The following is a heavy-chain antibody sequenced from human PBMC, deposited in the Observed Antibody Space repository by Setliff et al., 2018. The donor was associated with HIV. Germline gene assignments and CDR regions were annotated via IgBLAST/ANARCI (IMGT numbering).Heavy chain of an antibody. D-gene: IGHD3-10*01. CDR2: IWSDGRNK. Sequence: PGGSLRLSCAASGFTFSSYGMHWVRQAPGRGLEFVAAIWSDGRNKYYADSVKGRFTISRANSKNTLYLQMNSLRAEDTAVYYCAKDPGRRGGYDGYFDFWGRGTLVTVSS. V-gene: IGHV3-33*06. CDR1: GFTFSSYG. J-gene: IGHJ4*02. CDR3: AKDPGRRGGYDGYFDF.